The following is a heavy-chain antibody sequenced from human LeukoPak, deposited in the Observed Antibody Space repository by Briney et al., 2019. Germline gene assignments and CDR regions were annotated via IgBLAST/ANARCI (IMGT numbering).Heavy chain of an antibody. CDR1: GFTVSSNY. D-gene: IGHD6-6*01. Sequence: GGSLRLSCAASGFTVSSNYMSWVRQAPGKGLEWVSVIYSGGSTYYADSVKGRFTISRDNSKNTLYLQMNSLRAEDTAVYYCAAYYSSSTDYFDYWGQGTLVTVSS. J-gene: IGHJ4*02. CDR3: AAYYSSSTDYFDY. CDR2: IYSGGST. V-gene: IGHV3-53*01.